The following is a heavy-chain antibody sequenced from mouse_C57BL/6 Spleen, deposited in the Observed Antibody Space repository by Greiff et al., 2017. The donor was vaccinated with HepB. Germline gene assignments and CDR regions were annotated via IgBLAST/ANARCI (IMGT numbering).Heavy chain of an antibody. Sequence: VQLQQSGAELVRPGASVKLSCTASGFNIKDDYMHWVKQRPEQGLEWIGWIDPENGDTEYASKFQGKATITADTSSNTAYLQLSSLTSEDTAVYYCTTGPSYAMDYWGQGTSVTVSS. V-gene: IGHV14-4*01. CDR3: TTGPSYAMDY. J-gene: IGHJ4*01. CDR2: IDPENGDT. CDR1: GFNIKDDY.